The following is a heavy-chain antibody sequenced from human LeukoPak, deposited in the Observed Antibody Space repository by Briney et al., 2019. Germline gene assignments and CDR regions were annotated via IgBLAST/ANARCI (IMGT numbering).Heavy chain of an antibody. V-gene: IGHV4-30-4*01. CDR3: ARGAMVRGLGRNWFDP. D-gene: IGHD3-10*01. Sequence: PSQTLSLTCTVSGGSISGNDYYWSWVRQPPGKGLEWIGYIYYTGSTYYSPSLKSRVSISVDTSKNQFSLKLSSVTAADTAVYYCARGAMVRGLGRNWFDPWGQGTLVTVSS. CDR1: GGSISGNDYY. J-gene: IGHJ5*02. CDR2: IYYTGST.